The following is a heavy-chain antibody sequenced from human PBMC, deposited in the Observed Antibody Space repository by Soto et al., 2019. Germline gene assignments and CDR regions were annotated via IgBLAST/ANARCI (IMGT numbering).Heavy chain of an antibody. D-gene: IGHD3-9*01. J-gene: IGHJ6*02. V-gene: IGHV3-15*07. CDR1: GFTFSNAW. CDR2: IKSKTDGGTT. CDR3: TMGLTGYYYYYYGMDV. Sequence: EVQLVESGGGLVKPGGSLRLSCAASGFTFSNAWMNWVRQAPGKGLEWVGRIKSKTDGGTTDYAAPVKGRFTISRDDSKNTLYLQMNSLKTEDTAVYYCTMGLTGYYYYYYGMDVWGQGTTVTVSS.